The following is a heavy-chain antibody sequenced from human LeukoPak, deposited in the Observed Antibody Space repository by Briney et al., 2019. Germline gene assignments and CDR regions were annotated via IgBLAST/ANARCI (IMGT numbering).Heavy chain of an antibody. CDR2: IYYSGST. V-gene: IGHV4-61*01. D-gene: IGHD3-22*01. J-gene: IGHJ4*02. CDR3: ARHTYYYDSSGYYCLDY. CDR1: GGSVSSGISY. Sequence: SETLSLTCSVSGGSVSSGISYWSWIRQPPGKGLEWIGYIYYSGSTNYNPSLKSRVTISVDTSKNQFSLKLSSVTAADTAVYYCARHTYYYDSSGYYCLDYWGQGTLVTVSS.